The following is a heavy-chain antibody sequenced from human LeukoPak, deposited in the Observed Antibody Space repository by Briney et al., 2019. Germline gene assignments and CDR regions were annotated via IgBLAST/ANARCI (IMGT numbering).Heavy chain of an antibody. V-gene: IGHV4-59*01. D-gene: IGHD5-24*01. CDR2: IYYSGST. J-gene: IGHJ3*02. CDR1: GGSISSYY. Sequence: PSETLSLTCTVSGGSISSYYWSWIRQPPGKGLEWIGYIYYSGSTNYNPSLKSRVTISVDTSKNQFSLKLSSVTAADTAVDYCARDGDGYDIWGQGTMVTVSS. CDR3: ARDGDGYDI.